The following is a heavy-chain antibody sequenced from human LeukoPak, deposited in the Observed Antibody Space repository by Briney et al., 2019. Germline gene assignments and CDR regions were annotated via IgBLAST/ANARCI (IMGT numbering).Heavy chain of an antibody. CDR3: ARVYYGSGYRFDP. CDR2: IHHSGST. Sequence: SETLSLTCTVSGGSISSYYWGWIRQPPGKGLEWIGNIHHSGSTYYNPSLKSRVTISVDTSKNQFSLKLSSVTAADTAVYYCARVYYGSGYRFDPWGQGALVTASS. V-gene: IGHV4-59*08. D-gene: IGHD3-10*01. J-gene: IGHJ5*02. CDR1: GGSISSYY.